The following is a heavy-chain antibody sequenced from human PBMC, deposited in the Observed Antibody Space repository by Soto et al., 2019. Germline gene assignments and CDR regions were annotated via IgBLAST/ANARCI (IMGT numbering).Heavy chain of an antibody. CDR1: GFTFSSYA. J-gene: IGHJ4*02. CDR3: AKVRENYSPRFDY. CDR2: ISGSGGST. Sequence: GGSLRLSCAASGFTFSSYAMSWVRQTPGKGLEWVSAISGSGGSTYYADSVKGRFTISRDNSKNTLYLQMNSLRAEDTAVYYSAKVRENYSPRFDYWGQGTLVTVLL. D-gene: IGHD1-7*01. V-gene: IGHV3-23*01.